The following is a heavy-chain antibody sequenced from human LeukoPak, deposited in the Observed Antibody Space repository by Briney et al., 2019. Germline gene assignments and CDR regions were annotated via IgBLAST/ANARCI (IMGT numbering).Heavy chain of an antibody. Sequence: ASVKVSCKVSGYTLTELSMHWVRQAPGKGLEWMGGFDPEDGETIYQQKFQGRVTMTEDTSTDTAYMELSSLRSEDTAVYYCATVKAYYYDSSGYFPPFGYWGQGTLVTVSS. J-gene: IGHJ4*02. CDR1: GYTLTELS. CDR2: FDPEDGET. D-gene: IGHD3-22*01. CDR3: ATVKAYYYDSSGYFPPFGY. V-gene: IGHV1-24*01.